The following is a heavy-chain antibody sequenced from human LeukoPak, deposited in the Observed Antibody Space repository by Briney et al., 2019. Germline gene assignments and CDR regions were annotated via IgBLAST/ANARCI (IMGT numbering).Heavy chain of an antibody. CDR1: GFAFSNCA. J-gene: IGHJ4*02. Sequence: PGGSLRLSCAASGFAFSNCAMSWVRQAPGKGLEWVSAVSGSGGSTYHADSVKGRFTISRDNSKNTLYLQMNTLRAEDTAVYYCAKGGRSSGYYYDFDYWGQGTLVTVSS. V-gene: IGHV3-23*01. D-gene: IGHD3-22*01. CDR2: VSGSGGST. CDR3: AKGGRSSGYYYDFDY.